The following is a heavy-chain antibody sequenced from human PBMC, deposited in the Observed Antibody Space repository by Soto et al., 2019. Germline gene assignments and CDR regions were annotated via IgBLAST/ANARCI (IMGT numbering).Heavy chain of an antibody. D-gene: IGHD6-6*01. CDR2: ICYYGSNK. CDR1: GFTFSSYG. J-gene: IGHJ4*02. V-gene: IGHV3-33*01. CDR3: ASSSSSYSSSGSFDY. Sequence: GGSLRLSCAASGFTFSSYGMHWVRQAPGKGLEWVAFICYYGSNKYYADSVKGRFTITRDKSKNTLYLQMNSLRAEDTAVYYCASSSSSYSSSGSFDYWGQGTLVTVSS.